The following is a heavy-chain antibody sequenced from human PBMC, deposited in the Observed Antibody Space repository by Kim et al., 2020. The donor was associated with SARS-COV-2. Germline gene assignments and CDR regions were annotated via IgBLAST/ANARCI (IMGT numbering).Heavy chain of an antibody. CDR2: ISSSSSYI. J-gene: IGHJ4*02. CDR1: GFTFSSYS. Sequence: GGSLRLSCAASGFTFSSYSMNWVRQAPGKGLEWVSSISSSSSYIYYADSVKGRFTISRDNAKNSLYLQMNSLRAEDTAVYYCARVGRLDNMVRGVINAFDYWGQGTLVTVSS. V-gene: IGHV3-21*01. D-gene: IGHD3-10*01. CDR3: ARVGRLDNMVRGVINAFDY.